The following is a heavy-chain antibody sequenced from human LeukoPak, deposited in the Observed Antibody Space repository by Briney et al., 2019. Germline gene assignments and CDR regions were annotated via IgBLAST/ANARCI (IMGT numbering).Heavy chain of an antibody. V-gene: IGHV4-59*01. Sequence: SETLSLTCTVSGGSISSYYWSWIRQPPGKGLEWIGYIYYSGSTNYNPSLKSRVTISVDTPKNQFSLKLSSVTAADTAVYYCARVIAVAGTGYFYMDVRGKGTTVTVSS. CDR2: IYYSGST. CDR1: GGSISSYY. CDR3: ARVIAVAGTGYFYMDV. J-gene: IGHJ6*03. D-gene: IGHD6-19*01.